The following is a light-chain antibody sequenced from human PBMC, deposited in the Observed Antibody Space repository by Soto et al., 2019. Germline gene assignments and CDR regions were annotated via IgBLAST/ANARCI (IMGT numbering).Light chain of an antibody. CDR1: SSNIGSNT. V-gene: IGLV1-44*01. CDR2: YNN. Sequence: QSVLTQPPSVSGTPGQRVTISCSGSSSNIGSNTVSWYQQVPGTAPKLLIYYNNQRPSGVPDRFSVSKSGTSASLAISGLQSEDEADYHCAVWDDSLNVVVGGGTKLTVL. CDR3: AVWDDSLNVV. J-gene: IGLJ3*02.